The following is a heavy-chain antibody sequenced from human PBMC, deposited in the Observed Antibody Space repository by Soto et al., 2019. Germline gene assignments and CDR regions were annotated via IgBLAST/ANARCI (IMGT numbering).Heavy chain of an antibody. CDR3: ARGPIYSGSDEGGDY. V-gene: IGHV1-69*13. J-gene: IGHJ4*02. CDR2: IIPIFGTA. D-gene: IGHD1-26*01. Sequence: SVKVSCKASGGTFSSYAISWVRQAPGQGLEWMGGIIPIFGTASYAQKFQGRVTITADESTSTAYMELSSLRSEDTAVYYCARGPIYSGSDEGGDYWGQGTLVTVSS. CDR1: GGTFSSYA.